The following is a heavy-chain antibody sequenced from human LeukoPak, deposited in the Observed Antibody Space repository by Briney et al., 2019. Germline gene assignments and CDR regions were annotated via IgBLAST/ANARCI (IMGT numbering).Heavy chain of an antibody. Sequence: GGSLSLSCAASGFTYSNYAMHWVHQAPGKGLEGVAVISSDGSNKYYADSVKGRFTISRDNSKHPLYLEMNSLRAQDTAVYYCFFPGVTGKVYWGQGTLVTVSS. CDR2: ISSDGSNK. CDR1: GFTYSNYA. J-gene: IGHJ4*02. V-gene: IGHV3-30-3*01. CDR3: FFPGVTGKVY. D-gene: IGHD1-20*01.